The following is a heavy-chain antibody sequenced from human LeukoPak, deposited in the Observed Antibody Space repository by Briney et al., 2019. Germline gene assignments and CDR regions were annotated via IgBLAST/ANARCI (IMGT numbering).Heavy chain of an antibody. Sequence: GGSLRLSCAASGFTFSGYAMSWVRQAPGKGLEWVSDISGSGGNTHYADSVKGRFTISRDNAKNSLYLQMNSLRAEDTAVYYCARDPSGWSRFDYWGQGTLVTVSS. CDR1: GFTFSGYA. J-gene: IGHJ4*02. CDR3: ARDPSGWSRFDY. V-gene: IGHV3-23*01. D-gene: IGHD6-19*01. CDR2: ISGSGGNT.